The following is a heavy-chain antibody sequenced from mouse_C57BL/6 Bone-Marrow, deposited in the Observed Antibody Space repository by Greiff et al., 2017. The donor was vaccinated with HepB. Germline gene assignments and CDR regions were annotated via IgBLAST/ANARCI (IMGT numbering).Heavy chain of an antibody. CDR1: GFTFSSYG. D-gene: IGHD2-1*01. J-gene: IGHJ2*01. Sequence: DVKLVESGGDLVKPGGSLKLSCAASGFTFSSYGMSWVRQTPDKRLEWVATISSGGSYTYYPDSVKGRFTISRDNAKNTLYLQMSSLKSEDTAMYYCARGDGNHDDWGQGTTLTVSS. CDR3: ARGDGNHDD. CDR2: ISSGGSYT. V-gene: IGHV5-6*02.